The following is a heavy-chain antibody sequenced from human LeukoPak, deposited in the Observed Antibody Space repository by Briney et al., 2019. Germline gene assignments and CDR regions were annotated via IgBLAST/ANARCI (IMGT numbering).Heavy chain of an antibody. J-gene: IGHJ4*02. V-gene: IGHV1-18*01. D-gene: IGHD3-10*01. Sequence: GASVKVSCKASGYTFTSYGSSWVRQAPGQGLEWMGWISAYNGNTNYAQKFQGRVTMTRDTSISTAYMELSRLRSDDTAVYYCARDPGVRGVSFDYWGQGTLVTVSS. CDR2: ISAYNGNT. CDR3: ARDPGVRGVSFDY. CDR1: GYTFTSYG.